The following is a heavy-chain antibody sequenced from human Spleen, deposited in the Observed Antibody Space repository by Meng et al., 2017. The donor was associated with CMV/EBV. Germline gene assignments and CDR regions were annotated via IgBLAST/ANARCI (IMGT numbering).Heavy chain of an antibody. CDR1: GFTFSSYA. Sequence: VQVVGCGGGVVPPGGSLRFSCTASGFTFSSYAMGWVRQALGRGLEWVSVIYSGGSTYYADSVKGRFTISRDNSKNTLYLQMNSLRAEDTAVYYCASGQAWGQGTLVTVSS. D-gene: IGHD3/OR15-3a*01. CDR3: ASGQA. J-gene: IGHJ4*02. CDR2: IYSGGST. V-gene: IGHV3-66*01.